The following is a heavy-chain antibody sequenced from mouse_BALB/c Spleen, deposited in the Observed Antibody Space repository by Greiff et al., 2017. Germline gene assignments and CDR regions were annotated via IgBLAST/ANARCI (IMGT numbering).Heavy chain of an antibody. V-gene: IGHV1-26*01. Sequence: EVQLQQSGPELVKPGASVKISCKASGYTFTDYYMNWVKQSHGKSLEWIGDINPNNGGTSYNQKFKGKATLTVDKSSSTAYMELRSLTSEDSAVYYCARRYYYGSSGYWYFDVWGTGTTVTVSS. J-gene: IGHJ1*03. CDR2: INPNNGGT. CDR1: GYTFTDYY. D-gene: IGHD1-1*01. CDR3: ARRYYYGSSGYWYFDV.